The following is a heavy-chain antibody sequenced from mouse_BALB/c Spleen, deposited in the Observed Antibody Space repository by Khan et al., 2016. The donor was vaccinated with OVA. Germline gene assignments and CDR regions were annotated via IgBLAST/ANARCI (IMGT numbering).Heavy chain of an antibody. D-gene: IGHD1-1*01. J-gene: IGHJ4*01. CDR1: GYTFTDYT. Sequence: QVQLQQSGAELVRPGVSVKISCKGSGYTFTDYTIHWVKQSHAKSLEWIGVISTYYGDAKYNQKFKDKATMTVDKSSNTAYMELARLTSDESAIYDGARSFITAASLDSMDYWGQGTSVTVSS. V-gene: IGHV1S137*01. CDR3: ARSFITAASLDSMDY. CDR2: ISTYYGDA.